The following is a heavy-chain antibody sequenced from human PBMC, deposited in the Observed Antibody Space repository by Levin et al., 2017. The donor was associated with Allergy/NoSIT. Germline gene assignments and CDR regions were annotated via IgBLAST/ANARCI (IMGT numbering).Heavy chain of an antibody. D-gene: IGHD3-10*01. CDR3: ARGGEAYYGSGRDSPHFDY. V-gene: IGHV4-34*01. J-gene: IGHJ4*02. Sequence: KSSETLSLTCAVYGGSFSGYYWSWIRQPPGKGLEWIGEINHSGSTNYNPSLKSRVTISVDTSKNQFSLKLSSVTAADTAVYYCARGGEAYYGSGRDSPHFDYWGQGTLVTVSS. CDR1: GGSFSGYY. CDR2: INHSGST.